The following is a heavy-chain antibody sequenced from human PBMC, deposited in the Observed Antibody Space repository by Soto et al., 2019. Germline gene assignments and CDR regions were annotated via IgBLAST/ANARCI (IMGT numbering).Heavy chain of an antibody. CDR2: IYYSGST. J-gene: IGHJ4*02. Sequence: KPSETLSLTCTVSGGSISSSSYYWGWIRQPPGKGLEWIGSIYYSGSTYYNPSLKSRVTISVDTSKNQFSLKLSSVTAADTAVYYCAGYVDIVATTWDYWGQGTLVTVSS. CDR1: GGSISSSSYY. D-gene: IGHD5-12*01. CDR3: AGYVDIVATTWDY. V-gene: IGHV4-39*01.